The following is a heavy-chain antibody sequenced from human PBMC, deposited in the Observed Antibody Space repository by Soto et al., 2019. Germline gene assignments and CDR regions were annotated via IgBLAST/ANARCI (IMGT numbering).Heavy chain of an antibody. J-gene: IGHJ5*01. CDR2: ISGSGGST. CDR3: AKDRSLWFGGSNWFDP. CDR1: GFTFSSYA. V-gene: IGHV3-23*01. Sequence: GGSLRLSCAASGFTFSSYAMSWVRQAPGKGLEWVSAISGSGGSTYYADSVKGRFTISRDNSKNTLYLQMNSLRAEDTAVYYCAKDRSLWFGGSNWFDPWGQGTLVTVSS. D-gene: IGHD3-10*01.